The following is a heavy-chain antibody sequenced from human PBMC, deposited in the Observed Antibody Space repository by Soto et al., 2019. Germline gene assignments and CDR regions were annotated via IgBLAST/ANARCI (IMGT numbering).Heavy chain of an antibody. CDR1: GFIFDNYA. V-gene: IGHV3-9*01. J-gene: IGHJ6*02. Sequence: PGGSLRLSCAASGFIFDNYAMHWVRQAPGKGLECVSGISWNSGNVGYADSVKGRFTISRDNAENSLYLQMNSLRPEDTALYYCAKDTGDSSGYYYYYYYGMDVWGQGTTVNV. D-gene: IGHD3-22*01. CDR2: ISWNSGNV. CDR3: AKDTGDSSGYYYYYYYGMDV.